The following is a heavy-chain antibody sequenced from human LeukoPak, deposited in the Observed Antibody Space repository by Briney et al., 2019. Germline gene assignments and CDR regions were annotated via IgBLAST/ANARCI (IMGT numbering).Heavy chain of an antibody. CDR2: ISSSGRTI. CDR1: GFTFSSYE. J-gene: IGHJ5*02. D-gene: IGHD6-19*01. V-gene: IGHV3-48*03. Sequence: GGSLRLSCAASGFTFSSYEMNWVRQAPGKGLEWVSYISSSGRTIYYADSVKGRFTISRDNAKNSLYLQMNSLRAEDTAVYYCARDSPVAGTSWGQGTLVTVSS. CDR3: ARDSPVAGTS.